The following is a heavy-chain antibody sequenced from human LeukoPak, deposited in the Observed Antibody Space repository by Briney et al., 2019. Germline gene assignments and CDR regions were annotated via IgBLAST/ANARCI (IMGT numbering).Heavy chain of an antibody. V-gene: IGHV4-34*01. J-gene: IGHJ4*02. CDR1: GGSLSGNY. Sequence: SETLSLTCAVHGGSLSGNYWSWIRQPPGKGLQWIGQGTHDGVTTYNPSLKSRVTISVDTPRNQVSLKVTSLTAADTAVYYCARGLNILDYRGQGTLVTVSS. CDR2: GTHDGVT. CDR3: ARGLNILDY.